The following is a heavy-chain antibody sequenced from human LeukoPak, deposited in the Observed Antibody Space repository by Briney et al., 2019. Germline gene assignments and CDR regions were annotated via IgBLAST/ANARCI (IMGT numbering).Heavy chain of an antibody. Sequence: PGGALRLSCAASGFTFSSYSMNWVRQAPGKGLEWVSSISSSSSYIYYADSVKGRFTISRDNAKNSLYLQMNSLRAEDTAVYYCARDKYSSSWYGWEQCYYYYYYMDVWGKGTTVTVSS. CDR3: ARDKYSSSWYGWEQCYYYYYYMDV. CDR1: GFTFSSYS. D-gene: IGHD6-13*01. J-gene: IGHJ6*03. V-gene: IGHV3-21*01. CDR2: ISSSSSYI.